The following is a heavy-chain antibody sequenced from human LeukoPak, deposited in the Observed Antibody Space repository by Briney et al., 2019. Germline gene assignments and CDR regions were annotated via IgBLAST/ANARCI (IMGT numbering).Heavy chain of an antibody. CDR1: GFTFSSYV. D-gene: IGHD6-19*01. CDR3: ARDAPGIKVAGHCDY. J-gene: IGHJ4*02. CDR2: IPYDGSDK. V-gene: IGHV3-30*03. Sequence: PGGSLGLSCAASGFTFSSYVMHWVRQAPGKGLEWVAVIPYDGSDKYYADSVKGRFTISRDNSKNTLYLQMNSLRVEDTGVYYCARDAPGIKVAGHCDYWGQGTQVTVSS.